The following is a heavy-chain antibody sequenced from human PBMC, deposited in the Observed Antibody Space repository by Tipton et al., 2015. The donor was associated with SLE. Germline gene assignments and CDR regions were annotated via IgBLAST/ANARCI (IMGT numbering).Heavy chain of an antibody. D-gene: IGHD6-13*01. CDR1: GFTFSSYG. Sequence: SLRLSCAASGFTFSSYGMHWVRQAPGKGLEWVSAISGSGGSTYYADSVKGRFTISRDNSKNTLYLQMNSLRAEDTAVYYCAKGEAAAGHFDYWGQGTLVTVSS. CDR3: AKGEAAAGHFDY. CDR2: ISGSGGST. J-gene: IGHJ4*02. V-gene: IGHV3-23*01.